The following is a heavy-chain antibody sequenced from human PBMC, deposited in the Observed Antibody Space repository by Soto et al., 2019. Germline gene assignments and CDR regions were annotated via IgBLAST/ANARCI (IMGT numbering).Heavy chain of an antibody. CDR1: GGSISSDDYY. Sequence: SETLSLTCTVSGGSISSDDYYWSWIRQAPGRGLEWIGYIHSSGSIYYNPSLKSRATMSIDTAGNQFSLKVSSVTVADTAVYYCARDEQQWRGFDSWGQGTLVTVSS. J-gene: IGHJ4*02. CDR3: ARDEQQWRGFDS. V-gene: IGHV4-30-4*01. CDR2: IHSSGSI. D-gene: IGHD6-19*01.